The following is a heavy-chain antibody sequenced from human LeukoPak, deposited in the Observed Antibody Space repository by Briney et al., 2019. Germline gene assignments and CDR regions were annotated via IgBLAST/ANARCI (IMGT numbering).Heavy chain of an antibody. CDR3: ATSTPPDIVVVPAARKSYYYYGMDV. CDR2: IIPILGIA. V-gene: IGHV1-69*04. D-gene: IGHD2-2*01. Sequence: GASVKVSCKASGGTFSSYAISWVRQAPGQGLEWKGRIIPILGIANYAQKFQGRVTITADKSTSTAYMELSSLRSEDTAVYYCATSTPPDIVVVPAARKSYYYYGMDVWGQGTTVTVSS. J-gene: IGHJ6*02. CDR1: GGTFSSYA.